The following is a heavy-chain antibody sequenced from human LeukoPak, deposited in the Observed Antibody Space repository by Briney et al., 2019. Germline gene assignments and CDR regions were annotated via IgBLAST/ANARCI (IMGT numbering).Heavy chain of an antibody. D-gene: IGHD3-3*01. CDR2: IIPILGIA. CDR3: ARGARKLRFLEWPYYYYYYMDV. Sequence: GASVKVSCKASGYTFTNYDINWVRQAPGQGLEWMGRIIPILGIANYAQKFQGRVTITADKSTSTAYMELSSLRSEDTAVYYCARGARKLRFLEWPYYYYYYMDVWGKGTTVTVSS. J-gene: IGHJ6*03. CDR1: GYTFTNYD. V-gene: IGHV1-69*04.